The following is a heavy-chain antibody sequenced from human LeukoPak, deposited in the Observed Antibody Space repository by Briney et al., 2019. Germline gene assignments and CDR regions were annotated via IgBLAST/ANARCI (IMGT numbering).Heavy chain of an antibody. CDR3: ARDSQLSGSYYGGYYYYMDV. V-gene: IGHV3-30*04. Sequence: PGGSLRLSCAASGSTFSTDAMHWVRQAPGKGLEWVAVISDDGSKIYYADSVKGRFTISRDNSKNSLYLQMNSLRAEDTAVYYCARDSQLSGSYYGGYYYYMDVWGKGTTVTVSS. CDR2: ISDDGSKI. CDR1: GSTFSTDA. J-gene: IGHJ6*03. D-gene: IGHD1-26*01.